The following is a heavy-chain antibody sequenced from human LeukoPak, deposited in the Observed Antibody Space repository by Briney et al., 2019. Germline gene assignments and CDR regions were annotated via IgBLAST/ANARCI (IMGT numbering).Heavy chain of an antibody. CDR2: IYYSGST. V-gene: IGHV4-39*01. CDR1: GGSISSSSYY. J-gene: IGHJ4*02. D-gene: IGHD4-17*01. Sequence: SETLSLTCTVSGGSISSSSYYWGWIRQPPGKGLEWIGSIYYSGSTYYNPSLKSRVTISVDTSKNQYSLKLSSVTAADTAVYYCARRVLGLRPFDYWGQGTLVTVSS. CDR3: ARRVLGLRPFDY.